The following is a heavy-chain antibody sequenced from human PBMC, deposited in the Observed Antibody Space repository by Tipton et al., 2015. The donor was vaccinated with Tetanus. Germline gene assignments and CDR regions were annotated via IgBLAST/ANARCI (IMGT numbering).Heavy chain of an antibody. CDR1: GYTFTSYG. V-gene: IGHV1-18*04. D-gene: IGHD4-17*01. J-gene: IGHJ4*02. CDR3: ARGLYGDSVAPYFDY. CDR2: ISAYNGNK. Sequence: QLVQSGAEVKKPGASVKVSCKASGYTFTSYGISWVRQAPGQGLEWMGWISAYNGNKNYAQKLQGRVTMTTDTSTSTAYMGLRSLRSDDTAVYYCARGLYGDSVAPYFDYWGQGTLVTVSS.